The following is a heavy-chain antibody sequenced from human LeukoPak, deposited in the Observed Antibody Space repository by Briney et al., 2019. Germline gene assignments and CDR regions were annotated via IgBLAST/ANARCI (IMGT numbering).Heavy chain of an antibody. J-gene: IGHJ6*02. CDR2: IIPILGIA. CDR1: GGTFSSYA. CDR3: AILAAAGPDYYYYGMDV. Sequence: SVKVSCKASGGTFSSYAISWVRQAPGQGLEWMGRIIPILGIANYAQKFQGRVTITADKSTSTAYMELSSLRSEDTAVYYCAILAAAGPDYYYYGMDVWGQGTTVTVSS. D-gene: IGHD6-13*01. V-gene: IGHV1-69*04.